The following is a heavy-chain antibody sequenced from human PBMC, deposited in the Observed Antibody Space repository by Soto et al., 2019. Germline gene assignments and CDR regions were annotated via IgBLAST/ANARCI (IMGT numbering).Heavy chain of an antibody. CDR1: GFTFSSYS. D-gene: IGHD5-18*01. Sequence: GGSLRLSCAASGFTFSSYSMNWVRQAPGKGLEWVSYISSSSSTIYYADSVKGRFTISRDNARNSLYLQMNSLRAEDTAVYYCARDAGYSYGTLGYWGQGTLVTVSS. CDR3: ARDAGYSYGTLGY. CDR2: ISSSSSTI. J-gene: IGHJ4*02. V-gene: IGHV3-48*01.